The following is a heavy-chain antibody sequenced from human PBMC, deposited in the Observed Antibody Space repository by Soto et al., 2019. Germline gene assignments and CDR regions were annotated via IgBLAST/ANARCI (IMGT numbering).Heavy chain of an antibody. CDR3: AKERDTRSISCFDS. Sequence: QVQLVESGGGVVQPGRSLRLSCAASRFTFSNYGMQWVRQAPGKGLEWVAVISHDGTVKYYADSVKGRFTISRDNFQNTLDLQMDSRRAEDTAVYYCAKERDTRSISCFDSWGQGTLGIVSS. CDR1: RFTFSNYG. CDR2: ISHDGTVK. D-gene: IGHD3-3*02. J-gene: IGHJ4*02. V-gene: IGHV3-30*18.